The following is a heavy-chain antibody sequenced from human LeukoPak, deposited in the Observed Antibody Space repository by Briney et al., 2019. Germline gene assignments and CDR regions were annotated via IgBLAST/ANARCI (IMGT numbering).Heavy chain of an antibody. CDR2: ISYDGSNK. V-gene: IGHV3-30*18. D-gene: IGHD4-11*01. CDR3: AKDTLRYSDFDY. J-gene: IGHJ4*01. Sequence: GGSLRLSCAASGFTFSRYGMHWVRQAPGKGLEWVAVISYDGSNKYYADSVKGRFTISRDNSQNTLFLQMHSLRVEDTAVYYCAKDTLRYSDFDYWGHGTVVTVSS. CDR1: GFTFSRYG.